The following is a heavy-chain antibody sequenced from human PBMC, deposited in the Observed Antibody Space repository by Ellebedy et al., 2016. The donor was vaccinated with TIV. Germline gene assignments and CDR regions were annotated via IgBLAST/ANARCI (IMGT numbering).Heavy chain of an antibody. Sequence: PGGSLRLSCAASGFTFNNYGMHWVRQAPGKGLEWVAIIWYDRSNEHYADSVKGRFTISRDNSKNTLYLQMNSLRAEDMAIYYCAKPPEQWLIHTGLDSWGQGTLVTVAS. J-gene: IGHJ4*02. V-gene: IGHV3-33*06. CDR3: AKPPEQWLIHTGLDS. CDR1: GFTFNNYG. CDR2: IWYDRSNE. D-gene: IGHD6-19*01.